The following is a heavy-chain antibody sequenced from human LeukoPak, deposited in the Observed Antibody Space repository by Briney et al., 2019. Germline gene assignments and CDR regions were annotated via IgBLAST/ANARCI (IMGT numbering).Heavy chain of an antibody. D-gene: IGHD3-3*01. CDR2: INPNSGGT. V-gene: IGHV1-2*02. Sequence: ASVKVSCKASGYTFTGYYMHWVRQAPGQGLEWMGWINPNSGGTNYAQKFQGRVTMTRDTSISTAYMELSRLRSDDTAVYYCARGITYYDFWSGYYYYGMDVWGQGTTVTVSS. CDR1: GYTFTGYY. CDR3: ARGITYYDFWSGYYYYGMDV. J-gene: IGHJ6*02.